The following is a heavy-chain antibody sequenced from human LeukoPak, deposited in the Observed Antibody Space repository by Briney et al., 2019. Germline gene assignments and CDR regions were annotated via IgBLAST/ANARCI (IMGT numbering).Heavy chain of an antibody. CDR3: ATAWGGGYGLTGEAFEN. D-gene: IGHD6-25*01. V-gene: IGHV3-30*02. J-gene: IGHJ3*02. CDR2: IQNDGTNK. Sequence: GGSLRLSCAASGFSFSSYEMHWVRQAPGKGLEWVAFIQNDGTNKYYADSVKGRLTISRDNFKNTLYLQMNSLRTEDTAVYYCATAWGGGYGLTGEAFENWGQGTMVTVSS. CDR1: GFSFSSYE.